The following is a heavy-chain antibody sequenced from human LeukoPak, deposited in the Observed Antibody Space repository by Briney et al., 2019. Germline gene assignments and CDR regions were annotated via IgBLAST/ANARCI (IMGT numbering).Heavy chain of an antibody. J-gene: IGHJ6*02. Sequence: GGSLRLSCAASGFTFSSYWMSWVRQAPGKGLEWVANIKQDGSEKYYVDSVKGRFTISRDNAKNSLYLQMNSLRAEDTAVYYCARDPDREYVPAARTLYGMDVWGQGTTVTVSS. D-gene: IGHD2-2*01. CDR2: IKQDGSEK. CDR3: ARDPDREYVPAARTLYGMDV. CDR1: GFTFSSYW. V-gene: IGHV3-7*01.